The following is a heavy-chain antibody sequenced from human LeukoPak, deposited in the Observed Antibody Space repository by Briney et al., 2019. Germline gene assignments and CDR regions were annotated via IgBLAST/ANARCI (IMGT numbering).Heavy chain of an antibody. CDR2: IYYSGNT. CDR1: GGSISSYY. V-gene: IGHV4-59*01. CDR3: ARHPY. Sequence: PSETLSLTCTVSGGSISSYYWSWIRQPPGKGLEWIGYIYYSGNTNDNPSLKSRVTILIDTSKNQFSLKMSSVTAADTAVYYCARHPYWGQGTLVTVSS. J-gene: IGHJ4*02.